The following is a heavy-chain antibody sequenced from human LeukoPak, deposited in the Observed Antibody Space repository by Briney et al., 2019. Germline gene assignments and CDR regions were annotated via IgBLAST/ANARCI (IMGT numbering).Heavy chain of an antibody. V-gene: IGHV3-48*04. CDR3: ASIFGVVVPPGFFDY. CDR2: ISSGSSTI. CDR1: GFTFSSYS. J-gene: IGHJ4*02. D-gene: IGHD3-3*01. Sequence: GGSLRLSCAASGFTFSSYSVNWVRQAPGKGLEWVSYISSGSSTIYYADSVKGRFTISRDNAKNSLYLQMNSLRAEDTAVYYCASIFGVVVPPGFFDYWGQGTLVTVSS.